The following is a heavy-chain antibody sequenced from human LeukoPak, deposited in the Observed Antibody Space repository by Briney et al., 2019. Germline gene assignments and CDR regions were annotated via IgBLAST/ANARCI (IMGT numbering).Heavy chain of an antibody. CDR2: ISPYNGNT. CDR1: GYTFTSYG. D-gene: IGHD3-9*01. V-gene: IGHV1-18*01. J-gene: IGHJ4*02. Sequence: ASVKVSCKASGYTFTSYGISWVRQAPGQGLEWMGWISPYNGNTNYAPKLQGRLTMTTDTSTSTAYMELRSLRSDDTAVYYCARASYDILTGYKTDDYWGQGTLVTVSS. CDR3: ARASYDILTGYKTDDY.